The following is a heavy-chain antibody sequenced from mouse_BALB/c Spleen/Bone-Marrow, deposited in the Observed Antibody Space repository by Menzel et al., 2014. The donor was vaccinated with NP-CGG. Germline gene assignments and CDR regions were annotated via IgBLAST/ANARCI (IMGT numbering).Heavy chain of an antibody. Sequence: QVQLQQSGAELVRPGVSVKISCKGSGYTFTDYAMHWVKQSHAKSLEWIGVISTYYGDASYNQKFKGKATMTVDKSSSIAYMEFARLTSEDSAIYYCARESIYYYGSTLDYWGQGTTLTVSS. D-gene: IGHD1-1*01. CDR1: GYTFTDYA. CDR3: ARESIYYYGSTLDY. CDR2: ISTYYGDA. J-gene: IGHJ2*01. V-gene: IGHV1S137*01.